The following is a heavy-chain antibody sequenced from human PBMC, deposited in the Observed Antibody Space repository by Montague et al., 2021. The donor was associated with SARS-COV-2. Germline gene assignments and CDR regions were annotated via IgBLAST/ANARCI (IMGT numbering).Heavy chain of an antibody. CDR2: IYYSGTT. CDR1: GGSITRNYY. V-gene: IGHV4-39*01. D-gene: IGHD3-10*01. CDR3: ARPLVRGVPKAFDI. J-gene: IGHJ3*02. Sequence: SEILSLTCTVSGGSITRNYYWGWIRQPPGKGLEWVGNIYYSGTTFMNPXXESRVTISVDASKNQFSLNLTSVTAADTAVYYCARPLVRGVPKAFDIWGQGALVIVSS.